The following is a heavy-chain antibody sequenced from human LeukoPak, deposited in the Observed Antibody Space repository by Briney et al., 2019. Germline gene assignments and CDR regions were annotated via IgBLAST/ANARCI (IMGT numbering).Heavy chain of an antibody. CDR3: ARDLGIAGTTHAFDI. CDR1: GFTVSRNY. J-gene: IGHJ3*02. V-gene: IGHV3-53*01. Sequence: PGGSLGLSCAASGFTVSRNYMSWVRQAPGRGLECVSVIYGGGPTYYADSVKGRFTISRDTAKNTLYLQMNSLRGEDTAVYFCARDLGIAGTTHAFDIWGHGTMVTVSS. D-gene: IGHD1-14*01. CDR2: IYGGGPT.